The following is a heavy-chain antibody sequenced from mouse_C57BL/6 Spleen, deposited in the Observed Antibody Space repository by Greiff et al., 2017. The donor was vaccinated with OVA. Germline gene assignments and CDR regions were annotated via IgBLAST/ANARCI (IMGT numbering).Heavy chain of an antibody. D-gene: IGHD1-1*01. CDR2: ISSGSSTI. CDR1: GFTFSDYG. J-gene: IGHJ3*01. CDR3: AEGNYYGSSYGFAY. V-gene: IGHV5-17*01. Sequence: EVQRVESGGGLVKPGGSLKLSCAASGFTFSDYGMHWVRQAPEKGLEWVAYISSGSSTIYYADTVKGRFTISRDNAKNTLFLQMTSLRSEDTAMYYCAEGNYYGSSYGFAYWGQGTLVTVSA.